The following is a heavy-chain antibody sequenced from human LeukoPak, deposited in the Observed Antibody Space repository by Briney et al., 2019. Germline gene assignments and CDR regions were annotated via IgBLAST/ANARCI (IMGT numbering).Heavy chain of an antibody. J-gene: IGHJ4*02. V-gene: IGHV3-66*01. CDR1: GFTVSSNY. D-gene: IGHD2-2*01. CDR2: IYSGGTT. Sequence: GGSLRLSCAASGFTVSSNYMSWVRQAPGKGLEWVSVIYSGGTTYYADSVKGRFTISRDNSKNTLYLQMNSLRAEDTAVYYCAKDIVPAAMYYFDYWGQGTLVTVSS. CDR3: AKDIVPAAMYYFDY.